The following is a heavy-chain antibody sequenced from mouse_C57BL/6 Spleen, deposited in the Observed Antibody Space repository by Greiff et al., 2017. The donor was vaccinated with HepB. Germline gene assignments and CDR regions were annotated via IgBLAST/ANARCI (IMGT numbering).Heavy chain of an antibody. Sequence: VQLQQPGAELVKPGASVKMSCKASGYTFTSYWITWVKQRPGQGLEWIGDIYPGSGSTNYNEKFKSKATLTVDTSSSTAYMQLSSLTSEDSAVYYCARPTVVANYAMDYWGQGTSVTVSS. CDR2: IYPGSGST. CDR1: GYTFTSYW. D-gene: IGHD1-1*01. CDR3: ARPTVVANYAMDY. V-gene: IGHV1-55*01. J-gene: IGHJ4*01.